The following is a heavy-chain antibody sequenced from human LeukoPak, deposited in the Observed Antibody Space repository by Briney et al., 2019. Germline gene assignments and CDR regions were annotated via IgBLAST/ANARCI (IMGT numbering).Heavy chain of an antibody. J-gene: IGHJ4*02. CDR2: INPNGGST. V-gene: IGHV1-46*01. CDR3: ARTVYGAGSYYIS. CDR1: GYSFLDYY. D-gene: IGHD3-10*01. Sequence: GASVKVSCKASGYSFLDYYMHWVRQAPGKGLEWMGIINPNGGSTKYAQKFQGRVTMTSDTSTTTVYLELSSLRSDDTAVFYCARTVYGAGSYYISWGQGTLVIVSS.